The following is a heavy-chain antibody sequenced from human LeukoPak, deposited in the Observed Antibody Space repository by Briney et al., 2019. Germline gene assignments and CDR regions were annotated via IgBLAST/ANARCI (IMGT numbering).Heavy chain of an antibody. CDR2: INPNSGGT. V-gene: IGHV1-2*02. D-gene: IGHD2-2*01. CDR1: GYSFTGYY. J-gene: IGHJ5*02. Sequence: ASVKVSCKASGYSFTGYYMHWVRQAPGQGLEWMGWINPNSGGTNYAQKFQGRVTMTRDTSISTAYMELSRLRSDDTAVYYCARDLGDIVVVPAAIWFDPWGQGTLVTASS. CDR3: ARDLGDIVVVPAAIWFDP.